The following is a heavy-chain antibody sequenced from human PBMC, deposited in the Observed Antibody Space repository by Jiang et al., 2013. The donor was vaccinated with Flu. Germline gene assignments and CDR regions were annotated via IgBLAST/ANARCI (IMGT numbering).Heavy chain of an antibody. V-gene: IGHV1-18*01. CDR2: ISAYNGNT. CDR3: ARAGTSWVRGVISLNWFDP. D-gene: IGHD3-10*01. CDR1: GYTFTSYG. J-gene: IGHJ5*02. Sequence: GAEVKKPGASVKVSCKASGYTFTSYGISWVRQAPGQGLEWMGWISAYNGNTNYAQKLQGRVTMTTDTSTSTAYMELRSLRSDDTAVYYCARAGTSWVRGVISLNWFDPWGQGTLVTVSS.